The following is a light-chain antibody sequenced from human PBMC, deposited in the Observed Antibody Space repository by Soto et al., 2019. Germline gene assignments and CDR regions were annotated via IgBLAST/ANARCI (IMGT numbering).Light chain of an antibody. CDR3: QQLYTYPLT. J-gene: IGKJ4*01. V-gene: IGKV1-9*01. CDR2: TAS. CDR1: QGVNSY. Sequence: DIQLTQSPSFLSASVGDRVTVTCRASQGVNSYLAWYQQKPGKAPQLLIYTASTLQSGFPSRFSGSGSGTEFTLTITSLQPEDFAAYYCQQLYTYPLTFGGGTKVEIK.